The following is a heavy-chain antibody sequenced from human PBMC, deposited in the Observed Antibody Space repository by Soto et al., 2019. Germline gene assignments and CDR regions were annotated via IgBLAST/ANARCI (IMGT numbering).Heavy chain of an antibody. CDR2: SYYSGST. D-gene: IGHD2-21*01. CDR1: GGSISSGGYY. CDR3: ARDSRGDRPAIDI. V-gene: IGHV4-31*03. J-gene: IGHJ3*02. Sequence: PSETLSLTCTVSGGSISSGGYYLSWIRQHPGKGLEWIGYSYYSGSTYYNPSLKSRVTISVDTSKNQFSLKLSYVTAADTAVYYCARDSRGDRPAIDIWGQGTMVTVSS.